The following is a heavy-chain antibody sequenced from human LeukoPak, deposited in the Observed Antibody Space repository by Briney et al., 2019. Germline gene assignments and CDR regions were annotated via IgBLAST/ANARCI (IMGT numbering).Heavy chain of an antibody. D-gene: IGHD1-26*01. CDR3: ARDGVGATSDY. V-gene: IGHV1-46*01. Sequence: GASVKVSCKASGYTFTSYYMHWVRQAPGQGLEWMGIINPSGGSTSYAQKFQGRVTMTRDMSTSTVYMELSSLRSEDTAVYYCARDGVGATSDYWGQGTLVTVSS. CDR2: INPSGGST. J-gene: IGHJ4*02. CDR1: GYTFTSYY.